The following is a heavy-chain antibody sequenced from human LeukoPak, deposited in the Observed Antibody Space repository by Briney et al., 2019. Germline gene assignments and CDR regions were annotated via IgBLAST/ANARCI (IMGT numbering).Heavy chain of an antibody. CDR2: IYTSGYT. V-gene: IGHV4-4*07. J-gene: IGHJ6*02. D-gene: IGHD3-10*02. Sequence: SETLSLTCTVSGDSISNYYWNWVGQPDGKGLEWIGHIYTSGYTNYNPSLKSRVTVSVDTSKNQFSLKLTSVTAADAAVYYCARKSQTMSAARGMDVWGQGTTVTVSS. CDR1: GDSISNYY. CDR3: ARKSQTMSAARGMDV.